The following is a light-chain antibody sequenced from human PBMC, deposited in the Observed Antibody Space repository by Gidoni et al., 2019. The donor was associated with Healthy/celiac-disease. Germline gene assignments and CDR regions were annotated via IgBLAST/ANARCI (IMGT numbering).Light chain of an antibody. Sequence: DIVMTQSPDSLAVSLGERATINCKSSQSVLYSSNHKNYLAWYQQKPGQPPKLLIYLASTRESGVPDRFSGSGSGTDFTRTISSLQAEDVAVYYCQQNYSTRTFGQGTKVEIK. CDR3: QQNYSTRT. CDR1: QSVLYSSNHKNY. V-gene: IGKV4-1*01. CDR2: LAS. J-gene: IGKJ1*01.